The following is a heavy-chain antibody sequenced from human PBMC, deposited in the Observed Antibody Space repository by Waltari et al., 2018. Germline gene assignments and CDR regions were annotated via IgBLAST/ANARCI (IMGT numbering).Heavy chain of an antibody. V-gene: IGHV3-48*01. CDR3: VRLNWNDVDPDSFDI. D-gene: IGHD1-1*01. CDR2: SNGGGSPI. CDR1: GFPFRTYS. J-gene: IGHJ3*02. Sequence: EVRLVESGGGLVQPGGSLRLSCVASGFPFRTYSLNWFRQAPGKGLEWLSYSNGGGSPIYYADSVKGRFAISRDNAKNLLYLQMNSLGPEDTAVYYCVRLNWNDVDPDSFDIWGQGTMVAVSS.